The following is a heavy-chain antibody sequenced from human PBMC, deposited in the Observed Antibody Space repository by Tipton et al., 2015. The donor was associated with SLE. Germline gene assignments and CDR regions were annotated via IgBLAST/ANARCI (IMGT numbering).Heavy chain of an antibody. Sequence: TLSLTCTVSGVSISRGNWWSWVRQPPGKGLEWIGEIYHSGSTHYNPSLKSRVTMSVDRSKNQFSLKLNSVTAADTAVYYCARISKWLLPHLDYWGQGTLVTVSS. D-gene: IGHD3-22*01. V-gene: IGHV4-4*02. J-gene: IGHJ4*02. CDR2: IYHSGST. CDR3: ARISKWLLPHLDY. CDR1: GVSISRGNW.